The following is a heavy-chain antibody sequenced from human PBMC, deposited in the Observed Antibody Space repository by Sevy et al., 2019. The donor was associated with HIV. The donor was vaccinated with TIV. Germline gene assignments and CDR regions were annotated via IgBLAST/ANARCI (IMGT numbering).Heavy chain of an antibody. CDR2: MSGSGGST. Sequence: GGSLRLSCAASGFTFSSYAMSWVRQAPGKGLEWVSAMSGSGGSTYYADSVKGRFTISRDNSKNTLYLQMNSLRAEDTAVYYCAKSPRIAVAGTGYFDYWGQGTLVTVSS. D-gene: IGHD6-19*01. CDR3: AKSPRIAVAGTGYFDY. V-gene: IGHV3-23*01. CDR1: GFTFSSYA. J-gene: IGHJ4*02.